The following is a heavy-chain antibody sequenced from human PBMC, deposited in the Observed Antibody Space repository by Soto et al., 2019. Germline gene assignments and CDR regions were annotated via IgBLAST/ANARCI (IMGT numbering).Heavy chain of an antibody. D-gene: IGHD2-2*01. CDR2: MNPNSGNT. Sequence: QVQLVQSGAEVKKPGASVKVSCKASGYTFTSYDINWVRQATGQGLEWMGWMNPNSGNTGYAQKFQGRVTMTRNTSISTAYMELSSLRSEDTAVYYCGRPRYCSSTSCPSRFDPWGQGTLVTVSS. CDR1: GYTFTSYD. J-gene: IGHJ5*02. V-gene: IGHV1-8*01. CDR3: GRPRYCSSTSCPSRFDP.